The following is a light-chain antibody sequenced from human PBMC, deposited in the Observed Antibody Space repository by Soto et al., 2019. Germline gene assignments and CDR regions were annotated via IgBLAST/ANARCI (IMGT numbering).Light chain of an antibody. CDR2: DAS. V-gene: IGKV3-20*01. CDR3: HQFDGSLCK. Sequence: QCPATLSLSPGERATLSCRASQSVTSTHLAWYQQKPGQAPRLLIYDASTRATGIPDRFSGSGSGTDFTLTISRLEPEDFAVYCCHQFDGSLCKFGPGTKVDSK. CDR1: QSVTSTH. J-gene: IGKJ1*01.